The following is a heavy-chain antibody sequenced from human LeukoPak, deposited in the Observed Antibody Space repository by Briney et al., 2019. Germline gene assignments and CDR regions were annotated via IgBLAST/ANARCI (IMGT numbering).Heavy chain of an antibody. Sequence: GGSLRLSCEASGFPFSNYYMTWVRQAPGKGLEWVASIRQDGSDTYYGDSVKGRFTVSRDNAKNSLFLEMNSLRGDDTAVYYCTRGETQFGGEQWLDPWRQGNLVTVSS. CDR3: TRGETQFGGEQWLDP. CDR2: IRQDGSDT. D-gene: IGHD2-21*01. J-gene: IGHJ5*02. V-gene: IGHV3-7*01. CDR1: GFPFSNYY.